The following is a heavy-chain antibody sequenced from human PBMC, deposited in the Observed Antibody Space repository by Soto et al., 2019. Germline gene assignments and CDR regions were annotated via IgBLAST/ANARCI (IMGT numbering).Heavy chain of an antibody. CDR3: ARRGRPSLDLLSPPQAGGAFDI. V-gene: IGHV4-59*01. Sequence: VQLQESGAGLVKPSETLSLTCSVSGASITAYSWNWIRQSPGEGLEWIGKVDHSGSSDYTPTLTRRVTISLYTSKNQFSLRLRSVSTAQTAVYNSARRGRPSLDLLSPPQAGGAFDIWGQGTRVTVSP. J-gene: IGHJ4*02. D-gene: IGHD2-21*01. CDR2: VDHSGSS. CDR1: GASITAYS.